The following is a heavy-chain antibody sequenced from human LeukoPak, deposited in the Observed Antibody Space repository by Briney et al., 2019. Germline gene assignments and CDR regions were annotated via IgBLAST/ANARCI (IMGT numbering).Heavy chain of an antibody. J-gene: IGHJ6*03. CDR2: MNPNSGNT. CDR1: EYTFTSYD. CDR3: ARVSWNYVDDYYYYMDV. V-gene: IGHV1-8*01. Sequence: ASVKVSCKASEYTFTSYDINWVRQATGQGLEWMGCMNPNSGNTGYAQKFQGRVTMTRNTSISTAYMELSNLRSEDTAVYYCARVSWNYVDDYYYYMDVWGKGTTVTVSS. D-gene: IGHD1-7*01.